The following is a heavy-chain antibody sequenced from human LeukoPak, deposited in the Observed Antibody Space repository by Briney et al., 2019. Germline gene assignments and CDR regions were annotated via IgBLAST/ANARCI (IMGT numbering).Heavy chain of an antibody. CDR2: ISSRSSNK. V-gene: IGHV3-48*03. Sequence: TGGSLRLSCAASGFTFSSYEMNWVRQAPGKGLVWVSYISSRSSNKEYADSVKGRFTISRDNSKNSLFLQMDSLRAEDSAIYYCAREGWDLNALDIWGQGTMVTVSP. J-gene: IGHJ3*02. CDR3: AREGWDLNALDI. D-gene: IGHD1-26*01. CDR1: GFTFSSYE.